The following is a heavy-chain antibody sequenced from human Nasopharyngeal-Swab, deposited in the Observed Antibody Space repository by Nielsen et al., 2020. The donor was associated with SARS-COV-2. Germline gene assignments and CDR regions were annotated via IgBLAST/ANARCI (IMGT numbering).Heavy chain of an antibody. V-gene: IGHV3-7*01. Sequence: VRQAPGKELEWVANIKQDGSEKYYVDSVKGRFTISRDNAKNSLYLQMNSLRAEDTAVYYCARDADSGSYAPVGMDVWGQGTTVTVSS. J-gene: IGHJ6*02. CDR3: ARDADSGSYAPVGMDV. D-gene: IGHD1-26*01. CDR2: IKQDGSEK.